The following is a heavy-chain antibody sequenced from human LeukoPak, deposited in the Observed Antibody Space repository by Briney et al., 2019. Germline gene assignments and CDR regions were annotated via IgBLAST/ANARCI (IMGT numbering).Heavy chain of an antibody. Sequence: GASVMVSCKASGGTFSSYAISWVRQAPGQGLEWMGIINPSGGSTSYAQKFQGRVTMTRDTSTSTVYMELSSLRSEDTAVYYCARLGYYYDSSGYFFDYWGQGTLVTVSS. V-gene: IGHV1-46*01. CDR2: INPSGGST. J-gene: IGHJ4*02. CDR3: ARLGYYYDSSGYFFDY. CDR1: GGTFSSYA. D-gene: IGHD3-22*01.